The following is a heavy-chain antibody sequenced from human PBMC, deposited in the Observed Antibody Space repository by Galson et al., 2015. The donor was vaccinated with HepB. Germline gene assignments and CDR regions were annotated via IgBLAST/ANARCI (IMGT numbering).Heavy chain of an antibody. J-gene: IGHJ4*02. CDR1: GYNFTTYW. Sequence: QSGAEVKEPGESLKISCKGSGYNFTTYWIAWVRQIPGKGLEWMGIIYPGDSDTRYSPSFQGQVTISADKSVRTAYLHWSSLKASDTAMYYCARGGYNYGWGNLDFWGQGTLVTVSS. D-gene: IGHD5-18*01. CDR3: ARGGYNYGWGNLDF. V-gene: IGHV5-51*03. CDR2: IYPGDSDT.